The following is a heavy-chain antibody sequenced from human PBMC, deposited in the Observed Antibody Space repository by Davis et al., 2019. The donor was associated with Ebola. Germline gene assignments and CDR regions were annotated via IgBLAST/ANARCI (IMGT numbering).Heavy chain of an antibody. CDR2: MKPDGNDK. V-gene: IGHV3-7*01. J-gene: IGHJ4*01. D-gene: IGHD5-24*01. Sequence: PGGSLRPSCAASGFTFSDYCMTWVRQVPRKGLEWVATMKPDGNDKYYVDSVRGRFAISSDNAKASLYLQMNSLRAEDTAVYYCARGDLDYWGRGTLVTVSS. CDR3: ARGDLDY. CDR1: GFTFSDYC.